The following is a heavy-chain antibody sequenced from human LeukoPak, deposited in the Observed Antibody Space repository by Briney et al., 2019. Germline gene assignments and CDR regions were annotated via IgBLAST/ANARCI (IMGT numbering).Heavy chain of an antibody. D-gene: IGHD6-6*01. J-gene: IGHJ4*02. CDR3: AKTQYTNSRADY. CDR2: INEDGSDK. Sequence: GGSLRLSCAASGFTFSNYGMSWVRQAPGKGLEWVANINEDGSDKYSVDSVKGRFTISRDNAANTLYLQMNSLRAEDTAVYYCAKTQYTNSRADYWGQGTLVTVAS. V-gene: IGHV3-7*02. CDR1: GFTFSNYG.